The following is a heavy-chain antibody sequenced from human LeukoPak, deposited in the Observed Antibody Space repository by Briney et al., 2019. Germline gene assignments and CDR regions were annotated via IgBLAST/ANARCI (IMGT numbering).Heavy chain of an antibody. Sequence: GGSLRLSCAASGFNFSDYNMNWVRQAPGKGLEWVSVISSSSKYIYYADSVKGRFTISRDNAKNSLYLQMNSLRAEDTAVYYCARVSTAVSLAIDYWLQGTLVSVST. CDR2: ISSSSKYI. D-gene: IGHD6-13*01. V-gene: IGHV3-21*06. CDR3: ARVSTAVSLAIDY. CDR1: GFNFSDYN. J-gene: IGHJ4*02.